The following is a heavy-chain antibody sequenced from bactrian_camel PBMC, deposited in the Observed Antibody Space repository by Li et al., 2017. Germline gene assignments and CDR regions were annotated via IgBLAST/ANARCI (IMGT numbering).Heavy chain of an antibody. CDR1: GYTGNPVC. Sequence: HVQLVESGGGSVQAGGSLRLSCAASGYTGNPVCMAWFRQAPGKYREGIAHLLNNGDEGYADSVKGRITISKDNANNVLYLQMRNLQPEDTAMYYCAADTVRWTCSWFKTDYPHWGQGTQVTVS. D-gene: IGHD6*01. CDR3: AADTVRWTCSWFKTDYPH. V-gene: IGHV3S53*01. J-gene: IGHJ4*01. CDR2: LLNNGDE.